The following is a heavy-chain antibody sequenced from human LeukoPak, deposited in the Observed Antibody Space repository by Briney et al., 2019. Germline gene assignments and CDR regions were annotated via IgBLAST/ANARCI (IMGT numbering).Heavy chain of an antibody. J-gene: IGHJ4*02. CDR3: TKPSGSGVDY. V-gene: IGHV3-30*02. D-gene: IGHD1-26*01. CDR1: GFIFSTYD. Sequence: GGSLRLSCGASGFIFSTYDMHWVRQAPGKGLEWVAFIRNDGSYKYYADSVKGRFTISRDNSKNTLYLQMNSLRREDTAVYYCTKPSGSGVDYWGQGTLVTVSS. CDR2: IRNDGSYK.